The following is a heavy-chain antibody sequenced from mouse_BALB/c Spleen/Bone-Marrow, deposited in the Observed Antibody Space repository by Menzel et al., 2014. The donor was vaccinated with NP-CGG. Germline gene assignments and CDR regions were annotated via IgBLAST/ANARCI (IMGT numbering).Heavy chain of an antibody. CDR2: INPFNDGI. D-gene: IGHD1-1*01. Sequence: EVQLVESGPELVKPGASVKMSCMASGYTFTSYVMHWVKQKSGQGLEWIGYINPFNDGIEYNEKFKVKATLTSDKSSSTAYMELSSLTSEDSAVYYCARGTTVVGDYWGQGTTLTVSS. J-gene: IGHJ2*01. V-gene: IGHV1-14*01. CDR1: GYTFTSYV. CDR3: ARGTTVVGDY.